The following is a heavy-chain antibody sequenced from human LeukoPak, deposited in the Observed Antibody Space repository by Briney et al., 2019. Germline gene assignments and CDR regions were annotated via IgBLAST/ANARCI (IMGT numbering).Heavy chain of an antibody. Sequence: SETLSLTCAVYGGSFSGYYWSWIRQPPGKGLEWIGEINHSGSTNYNPSLKSRVTISVDTSKNQVSLKLSSVTAADTAVYYCASGYSHPDSWGQGTLVTVSS. CDR3: ASGYSHPDS. CDR1: GGSFSGYY. V-gene: IGHV4-34*01. J-gene: IGHJ5*01. D-gene: IGHD5-12*01. CDR2: INHSGST.